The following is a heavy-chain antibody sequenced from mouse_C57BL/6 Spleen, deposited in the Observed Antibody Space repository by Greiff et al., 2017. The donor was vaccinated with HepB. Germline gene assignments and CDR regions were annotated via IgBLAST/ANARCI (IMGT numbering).Heavy chain of an antibody. CDR3: ARGGDYLYAMDY. J-gene: IGHJ4*01. CDR2: IYPRSGNT. CDR1: GYTFTSYG. V-gene: IGHV1-81*01. D-gene: IGHD2-4*01. Sequence: VQLQQSGAELARPGASVKLSCKASGYTFTSYGISWVKQRTGQGLEWIGEIYPRSGNTYYNEKFKGKATLTADKSSSTAYMELRSLTSEDSAVSFCARGGDYLYAMDYWGQGTSVTVSS.